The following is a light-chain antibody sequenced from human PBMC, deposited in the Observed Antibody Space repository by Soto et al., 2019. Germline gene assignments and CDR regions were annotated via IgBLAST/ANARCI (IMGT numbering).Light chain of an antibody. CDR1: QSVSSY. V-gene: IGKV3-11*01. CDR3: QQRSNWPRNT. Sequence: EIVLTQSPATLSLSPGERATLSCRASQSVSSYLAWYQQKPGQAPRLLIYDASNRATGIPARFSGSGSGTDFTLTSSSLEPEDFAVYYWQQRSNWPRNTFGQGTKLEIK. J-gene: IGKJ2*01. CDR2: DAS.